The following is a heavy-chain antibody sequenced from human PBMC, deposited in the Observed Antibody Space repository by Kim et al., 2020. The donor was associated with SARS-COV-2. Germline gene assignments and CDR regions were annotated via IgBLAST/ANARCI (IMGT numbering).Heavy chain of an antibody. CDR3: ARQEGADIVATIIV. J-gene: IGHJ4*02. CDR1: GGSISSSSYY. Sequence: SETLSLTCTVSGGSISSSSYYWGWIRQPPGKGLEWIGSIYYSGSTYYNPSLTRRVTISVDTSKNQFSLKLSSVTAADTAVYYCARQEGADIVATIIVWGQGTLVTVSS. D-gene: IGHD5-12*01. V-gene: IGHV4-39*01. CDR2: IYYSGST.